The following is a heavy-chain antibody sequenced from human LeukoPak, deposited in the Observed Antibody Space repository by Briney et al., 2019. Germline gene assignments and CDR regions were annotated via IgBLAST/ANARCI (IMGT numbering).Heavy chain of an antibody. V-gene: IGHV1-69*04. CDR3: ARERRDSSGYYARYDY. CDR2: IIPILGIA. J-gene: IGHJ4*02. D-gene: IGHD3-22*01. Sequence: ASVKVSCKASGGTFSSYAISWVRQAPGQGLEWMGRIIPILGIANYAQKFQGRVTITADKSTSTAYMELSSLRSEDTAVYYCARERRDSSGYYARYDYWGQGTLVTASS. CDR1: GGTFSSYA.